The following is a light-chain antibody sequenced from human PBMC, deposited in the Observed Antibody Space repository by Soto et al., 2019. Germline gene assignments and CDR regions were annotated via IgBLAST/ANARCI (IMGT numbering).Light chain of an antibody. CDR2: GAS. CDR1: QSVRDN. CDR3: QQHSDWPPST. V-gene: IGKV3-15*01. J-gene: IGKJ2*01. Sequence: ETLLTQSPATLSVSPGERATLSCRASQSVRDNLAWYQQKPGQAPRLLIYGASTRAPGVPARFSGSGFGTEFSLTISSLQSEDFAGYYCQQHSDWPPSTFGQGTKLEIK.